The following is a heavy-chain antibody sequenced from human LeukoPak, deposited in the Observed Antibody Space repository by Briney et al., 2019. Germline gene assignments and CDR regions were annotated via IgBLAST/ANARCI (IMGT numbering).Heavy chain of an antibody. J-gene: IGHJ4*02. CDR2: INHSGST. D-gene: IGHD2-2*01. Sequence: SSETLSLTCAVYGGSFSGYYWSWIRQPPGKGLEWIGEINHSGSTNYNPSLKSRVTISVVTSKNQFSLKLSSVTAADTAVYYCASRIVVPAAIASDYWGQGTLVTVSS. CDR1: GGSFSGYY. V-gene: IGHV4-34*01. CDR3: ASRIVVPAAIASDY.